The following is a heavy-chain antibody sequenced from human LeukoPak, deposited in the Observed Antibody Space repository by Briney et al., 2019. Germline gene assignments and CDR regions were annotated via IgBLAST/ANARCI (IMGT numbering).Heavy chain of an antibody. Sequence: SETLSLTCAVYGGSFSGYYWGWIRQPPGKGLEWIGEINHSGSTNYNPSLKSRVTISVDTSKNQFSLKLSSVTAADTAVYYCARRLERPFDYWGQGTLVTVSS. CDR2: INHSGST. D-gene: IGHD1-1*01. V-gene: IGHV4-34*01. CDR1: GGSFSGYY. J-gene: IGHJ4*02. CDR3: ARRLERPFDY.